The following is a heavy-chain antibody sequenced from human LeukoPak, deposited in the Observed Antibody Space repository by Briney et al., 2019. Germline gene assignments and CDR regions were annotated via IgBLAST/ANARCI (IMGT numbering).Heavy chain of an antibody. CDR3: ARGAGKSGSDY. Sequence: PGGSLRLSCAASGFSFSDHYMTWVRQAPGKGLEWLSYISGSGSDIDYAGSVKGRFTISRDNAKNSLYLQMNILNAENTAVYYCARGAGKSGSDYWGQGTLVTVSS. CDR2: ISGSGSDI. D-gene: IGHD5-12*01. V-gene: IGHV3-11*01. J-gene: IGHJ4*02. CDR1: GFSFSDHY.